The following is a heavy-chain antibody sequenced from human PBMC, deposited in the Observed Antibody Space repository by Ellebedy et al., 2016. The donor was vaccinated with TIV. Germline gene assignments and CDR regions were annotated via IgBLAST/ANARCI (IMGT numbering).Heavy chain of an antibody. V-gene: IGHV1-2*02. D-gene: IGHD6-19*01. CDR2: INPNNDVT. J-gene: IGHJ5*02. CDR3: ARDFSSGSWFDP. Sequence: ASVKVSCKSSGQTFDSYTINWVRQAPGRGLEWMGWINPNNDVTKYAQKFQGRVTMTKDTSITTTYMELNSLRSDDTAVYYCARDFSSGSWFDPWGQGTLVTVS. CDR1: GQTFDSYT.